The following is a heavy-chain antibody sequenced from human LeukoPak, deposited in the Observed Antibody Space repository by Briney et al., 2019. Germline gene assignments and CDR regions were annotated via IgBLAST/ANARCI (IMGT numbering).Heavy chain of an antibody. V-gene: IGHV1-2*02. CDR1: GYTFTVYY. CDR2: INPNNGGT. Sequence: ASVKVSCKASGYTFTVYYIHWLRQALGQGLEWLGWINPNNGGTLYAQKFQGGVTMTRDTSISAVYMELNRLTADDTAVYYCARGVATVGAKFFDYWGQGTLVTVSS. CDR3: ARGVATVGAKFFDY. J-gene: IGHJ4*02. D-gene: IGHD6-13*01.